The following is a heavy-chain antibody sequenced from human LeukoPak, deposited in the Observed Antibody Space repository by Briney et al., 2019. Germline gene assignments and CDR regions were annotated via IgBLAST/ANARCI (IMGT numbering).Heavy chain of an antibody. J-gene: IGHJ4*02. V-gene: IGHV4-38-2*02. CDR2: IYHSGST. D-gene: IGHD5-18*01. CDR1: GYSISSGYY. Sequence: PSETLSLTCTVSGYSISSGYYWGWIRQPPGKGLEWIGSIYHSGSTYYNPSPRSRVTISVDTSKNQFSLKLSSVTAADTAVYYCARGGYSYGYIGLDYWGQGTLVTVSS. CDR3: ARGGYSYGYIGLDY.